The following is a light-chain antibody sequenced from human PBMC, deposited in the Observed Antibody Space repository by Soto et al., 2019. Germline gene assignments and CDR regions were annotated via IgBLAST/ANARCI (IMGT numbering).Light chain of an antibody. CDR2: AAS. J-gene: IGKJ1*01. V-gene: IGKV3-15*01. CDR3: QQYNNWPRA. CDR1: QSVSSD. Sequence: EVVLTQSPATLSVSPGETATLSCRASQSVSSDLAWYQQKPGQAPRLVIYAASTRAAGFPARFSGSGSGTEFTLTISSLQSEDFAVYYCQQYNNWPRASGQGTKVEI.